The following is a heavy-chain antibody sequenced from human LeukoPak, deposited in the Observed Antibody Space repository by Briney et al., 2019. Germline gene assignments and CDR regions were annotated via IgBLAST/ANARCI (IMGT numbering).Heavy chain of an antibody. CDR3: AREYYDFWSGYYSGAFDI. CDR1: GGSISSGSYY. J-gene: IGHJ3*02. Sequence: KPSQTLSLTCTVSGGSISSGSYYWSWIRQPAGKGLEWIGRIYTSGSTNYNPSLKSRVTISVDTSKNQFSPKLSSVTAADTAVYYCAREYYDFWSGYYSGAFDIWGQGTMVTVSS. D-gene: IGHD3-3*01. V-gene: IGHV4-61*02. CDR2: IYTSGST.